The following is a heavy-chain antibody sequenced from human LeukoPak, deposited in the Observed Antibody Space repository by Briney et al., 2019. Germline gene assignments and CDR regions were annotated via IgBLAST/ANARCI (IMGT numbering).Heavy chain of an antibody. D-gene: IGHD3-10*01. CDR3: ARVVMRRGSDFDY. J-gene: IGHJ4*02. CDR1: GFTFTTYW. CDR2: INSDGSIT. V-gene: IGHV3-74*01. Sequence: PGGSLRLSCAASGFTFTTYWMHWVRQAPGKGLVWVSHINSDGSITSYADSVKGRFTISRDNAKNTLYLQMNSLRAEDTAVYYCARVVMRRGSDFDYWGQGTLVTVSS.